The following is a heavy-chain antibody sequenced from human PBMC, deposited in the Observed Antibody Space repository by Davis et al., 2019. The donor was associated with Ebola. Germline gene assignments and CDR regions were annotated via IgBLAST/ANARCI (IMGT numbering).Heavy chain of an antibody. CDR3: STGSYPREY. Sequence: GGSLRLSCAASGFTFSGSAMHWVRQASGKGLEWVGRIRSKANSYATAYAASVKGRFTISRDESKNTAYLQMNSLKTEDTAVYYCSTGSYPREYWGQGTLVTVSS. V-gene: IGHV3-73*01. J-gene: IGHJ4*02. D-gene: IGHD1-26*01. CDR2: IRSKANSYAT. CDR1: GFTFSGSA.